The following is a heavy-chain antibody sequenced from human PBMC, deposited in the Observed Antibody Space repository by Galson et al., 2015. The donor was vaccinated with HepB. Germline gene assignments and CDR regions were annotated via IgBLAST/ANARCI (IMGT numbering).Heavy chain of an antibody. CDR3: AKDNLELPPPAYFREPGFGIVWFDP. CDR1: GFTFSSYA. D-gene: IGHD1-7*01. Sequence: SLRLSCAASGFTFSSYAMSWVRQAPGKGLEWVSAISGSGGSTYYADSVKGRFTISRDNSKNTLYLQMNSLRAEDTAVYYCAKDNLELPPPAYFREPGFGIVWFDPWGQGTLVTVSS. J-gene: IGHJ5*02. V-gene: IGHV3-23*01. CDR2: ISGSGGST.